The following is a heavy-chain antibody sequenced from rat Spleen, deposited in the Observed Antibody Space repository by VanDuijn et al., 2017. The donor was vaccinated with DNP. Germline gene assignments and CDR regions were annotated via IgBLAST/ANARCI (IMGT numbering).Heavy chain of an antibody. Sequence: EVQLVETGGDLVQPGRSLKLSCVASGFTFSSYWMYWIRQAPGKGLEWVASINTDGGTTYYPDSVKGRFTISRDNAKATLYLQMNSLRSEDMATYYCVRPDYYDGSYPHYWGQGVMVTVSS. J-gene: IGHJ2*01. V-gene: IGHV5-58*01. CDR2: INTDGGTT. D-gene: IGHD1-12*02. CDR1: GFTFSSYW. CDR3: VRPDYYDGSYPHY.